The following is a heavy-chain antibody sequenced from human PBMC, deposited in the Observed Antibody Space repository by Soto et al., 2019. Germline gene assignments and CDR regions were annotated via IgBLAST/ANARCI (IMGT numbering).Heavy chain of an antibody. D-gene: IGHD7-27*01. J-gene: IGHJ3*02. CDR2: IYHSGST. CDR3: ARDGNSGAFDI. CDR1: GYSISSGYY. Sequence: SETLSLTCAVSGYSISSGYYWGWIRQPPGKGLEWIGSIYHSGSTYYNPSLKSRVTISVDTSKNQFSLKLSSVTAADTAVYHCARDGNSGAFDIWGQGTMVTVSS. V-gene: IGHV4-38-2*02.